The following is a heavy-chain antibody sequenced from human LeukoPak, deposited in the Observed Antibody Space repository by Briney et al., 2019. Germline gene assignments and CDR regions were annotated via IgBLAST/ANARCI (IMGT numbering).Heavy chain of an antibody. CDR1: GFTVSSNY. Sequence: GGSLRLSCAASGFTVSSNYMSWVRQAPGKGLEWVSVIYSGGSTYYADSVKGRFTISRDNSKNTLYLQMNSLRAEDTAVYYCAREGYCSGGSCYESAGWFDPWGQGTLVTVSS. CDR3: AREGYCSGGSCYESAGWFDP. V-gene: IGHV3-66*01. D-gene: IGHD2-15*01. CDR2: IYSGGST. J-gene: IGHJ5*02.